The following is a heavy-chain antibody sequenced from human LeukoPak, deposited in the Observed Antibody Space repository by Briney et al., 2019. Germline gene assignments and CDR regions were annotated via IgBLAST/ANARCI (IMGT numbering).Heavy chain of an antibody. CDR1: GGTFSSYA. D-gene: IGHD2-15*01. CDR3: ARDCSGGSCYSDSSFDY. J-gene: IGHJ4*02. V-gene: IGHV1-69*01. CDR2: IIPIFGTA. Sequence: SVKVSCKASGGTFSSYAISWVRQAPGQGLEWMGGIIPIFGTANYAQKFQGRVTITADESTSTAYMELSSLRSEDTAVYYCARDCSGGSCYSDSSFDYWGQGTLVTVSS.